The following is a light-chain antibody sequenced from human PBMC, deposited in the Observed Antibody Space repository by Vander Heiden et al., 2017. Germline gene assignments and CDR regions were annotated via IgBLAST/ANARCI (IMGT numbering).Light chain of an antibody. V-gene: IGLV2-14*03. CDR1: SSDVGGYNY. J-gene: IGLJ2*01. Sequence: QSALTQPASGSGSPGQSITISCTGTSSDVGGYNYVSWHQQHPGKAPKVMIYDVSNRPSGVSNRVSGSKSGNTASLTISGLQAEDEADYYCTSYTSRTTWVFGGGTKLTVL. CDR2: DVS. CDR3: TSYTSRTTWV.